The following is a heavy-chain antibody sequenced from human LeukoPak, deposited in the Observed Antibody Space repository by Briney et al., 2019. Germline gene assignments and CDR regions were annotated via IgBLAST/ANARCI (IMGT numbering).Heavy chain of an antibody. J-gene: IGHJ6*02. CDR3: AKYSSSSNYYYGMDV. CDR1: GFTFSSYG. Sequence: GGSLRLSCVASGFTFSSYGVHWVRQAPGKGLEWVALISYDGSNKYYGDSVKGRFTISRDNSKNTLYLQMNSLRGEDTAVYYCAKYSSSSNYYYGMDVWGQGTTVSVSS. CDR2: ISYDGSNK. D-gene: IGHD6-6*01. V-gene: IGHV3-30*18.